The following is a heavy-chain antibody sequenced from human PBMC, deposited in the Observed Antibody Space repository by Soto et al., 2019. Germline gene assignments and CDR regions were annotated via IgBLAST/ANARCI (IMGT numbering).Heavy chain of an antibody. CDR2: ITTTSTYK. D-gene: IGHD2-2*01. V-gene: IGHV3-21*01. CDR3: AREKCSSTSCNHGMDV. J-gene: IGHJ6*02. Sequence: GGSLRLSCVASTFTFNNFPMHWVRQAPGKGLQWLASITTTSTYKYYADSVKGRFSISRDNAKNSLYLELTNLRSEDTAVYYCAREKCSSTSCNHGMDVWGLGTTVTVSS. CDR1: TFTFNNFP.